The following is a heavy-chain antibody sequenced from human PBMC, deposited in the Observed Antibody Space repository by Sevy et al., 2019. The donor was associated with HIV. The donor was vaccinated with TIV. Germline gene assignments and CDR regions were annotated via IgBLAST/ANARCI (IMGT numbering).Heavy chain of an antibody. D-gene: IGHD3-3*01. Sequence: GGSLRLSCVASGFTFSSYGMHWVRQAPGKGLEWVAVIWYDGSNKYYADSVKGRFTISRDNSKNTLYLQMNSLRAEDTAVYYCARDMGTIFGVVTYYFDYWGQGTLVTVSS. CDR1: GFTFSSYG. J-gene: IGHJ4*02. CDR2: IWYDGSNK. V-gene: IGHV3-33*01. CDR3: ARDMGTIFGVVTYYFDY.